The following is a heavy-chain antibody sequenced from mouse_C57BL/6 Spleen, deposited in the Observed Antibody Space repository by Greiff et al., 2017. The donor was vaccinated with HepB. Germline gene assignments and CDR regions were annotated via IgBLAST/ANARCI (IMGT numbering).Heavy chain of an antibody. CDR1: GYAFTNYL. J-gene: IGHJ3*01. D-gene: IGHD1-1*01. CDR2: INPGSGGT. V-gene: IGHV1-54*01. Sequence: QVQLQQSGAELVRPGTSVKVSCKASGYAFTNYLIEWVKQRPGQGLEWIGVINPGSGGTNYNEKFKGKATLTADKSSSTAYMQLSSLTSEDSAVYFCARSHYGSSSCFAYWGQGTLVTVSA. CDR3: ARSHYGSSSCFAY.